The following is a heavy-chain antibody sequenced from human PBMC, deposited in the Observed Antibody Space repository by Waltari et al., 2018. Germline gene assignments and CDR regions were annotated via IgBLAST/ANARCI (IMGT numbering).Heavy chain of an antibody. Sequence: QVQLVQSGAEVKKPEASVKVSCTASGLNFAICFGSCYMHWVRQARGPGLELMGAINPSEGRTFYTQKFQGRVTMTSDTSTSTVYMELSSLASEDTAVYYCAREDVWDGNSKDFDSWGQGTLVTVSS. CDR1: GLNFAICFGSCY. J-gene: IGHJ5*01. CDR2: INPSEGRT. CDR3: AREDVWDGNSKDFDS. D-gene: IGHD4-4*01. V-gene: IGHV1-46*01.